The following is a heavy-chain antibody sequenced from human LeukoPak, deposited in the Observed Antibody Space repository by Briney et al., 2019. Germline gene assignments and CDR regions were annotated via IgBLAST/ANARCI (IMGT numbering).Heavy chain of an antibody. Sequence: ASVKVSCKASGGTFSSYTISWVRQAPGQGLEWMGGIIPIFGTANYAQKFQGRVTITADKSTSTAYMELSRLRSDDTAVYYCARDNSSWYEAPQYNWFDPWGQGTLVTVSS. CDR1: GGTFSSYT. CDR3: ARDNSSWYEAPQYNWFDP. V-gene: IGHV1-69*06. CDR2: IIPIFGTA. D-gene: IGHD6-13*01. J-gene: IGHJ5*02.